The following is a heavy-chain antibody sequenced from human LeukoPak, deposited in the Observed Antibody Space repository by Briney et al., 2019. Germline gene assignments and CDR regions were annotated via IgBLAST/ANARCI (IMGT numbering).Heavy chain of an antibody. V-gene: IGHV4-34*01. CDR1: GGSFSGYY. CDR2: INHSGST. D-gene: IGHD5-24*01. Sequence: SETLSLTCAVYGGSFSGYYWSWIRQPPGKGLEWIGEINHSGSTNYNPSLKSRVTISVDTSKNQFSLKLSSVTAADTAVYYCARGRGRWLQSHFDYWGQGTLVTVSS. J-gene: IGHJ4*02. CDR3: ARGRGRWLQSHFDY.